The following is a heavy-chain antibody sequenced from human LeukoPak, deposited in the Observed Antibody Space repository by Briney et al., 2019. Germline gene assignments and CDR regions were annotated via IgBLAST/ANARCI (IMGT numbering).Heavy chain of an antibody. CDR1: GFTFSGHW. CDR2: INERGTDS. CDR3: ARDSVGPFRRSPTNAFDV. V-gene: IGHV3-74*03. J-gene: IGHJ3*01. Sequence: GGSLRLSCTASGFTFSGHWIHWVRQPPGMGLVWVSRINERGTDSMYAESVKGRFTISRDNAKNTVYLQMNSLRAEDTAVYYCARDSVGPFRRSPTNAFDVWGQGTMVTVSS. D-gene: IGHD4-23*01.